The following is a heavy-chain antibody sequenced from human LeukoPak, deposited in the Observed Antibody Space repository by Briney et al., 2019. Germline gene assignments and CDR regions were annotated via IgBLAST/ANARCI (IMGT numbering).Heavy chain of an antibody. J-gene: IGHJ4*02. CDR2: ISSSSSYI. D-gene: IGHD1-26*01. V-gene: IGHV3-21*01. Sequence: PGGSLRLSCAASGFTFSSYNMNWVSQAPGEGLEWVSSISSSSSYIYYADSVKGRFTISRDNAKNSLYLQMNSLRAEDTAVYYCATYSGSYRDNWGQGTLVTVSS. CDR3: ATYSGSYRDN. CDR1: GFTFSSYN.